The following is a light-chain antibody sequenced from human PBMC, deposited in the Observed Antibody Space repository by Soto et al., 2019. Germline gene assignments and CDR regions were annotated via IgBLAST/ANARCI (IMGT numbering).Light chain of an antibody. J-gene: IGKJ2*03. CDR3: QQCYSYYS. Sequence: DIQMTQSPSTLSASVGHIVTITCRASQSIGTSLAWHKRKPGKAPRLLIYDASTLESGVPSSFSGSGSGTEFTLTISSLQPDDFGTYYCQQCYSYYSFGQGTRLE. V-gene: IGKV1-5*01. CDR1: QSIGTS. CDR2: DAS.